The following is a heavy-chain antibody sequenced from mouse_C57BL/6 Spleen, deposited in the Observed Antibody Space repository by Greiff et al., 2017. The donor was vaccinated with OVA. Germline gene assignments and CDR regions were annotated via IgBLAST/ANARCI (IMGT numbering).Heavy chain of an antibody. CDR3: ARRGNYGGLFAY. J-gene: IGHJ3*01. Sequence: EVKLVESGGGLVKPGGSLTLSCAASGFTFSSYTMSWVRQTPEKRLEWVATISGGGGNTYYPDSVKGRFTISRDNAKNTLYLQMSSLRSEDTALYYCARRGNYGGLFAYWGQGTLVTVSA. D-gene: IGHD2-1*01. V-gene: IGHV5-9*01. CDR1: GFTFSSYT. CDR2: ISGGGGNT.